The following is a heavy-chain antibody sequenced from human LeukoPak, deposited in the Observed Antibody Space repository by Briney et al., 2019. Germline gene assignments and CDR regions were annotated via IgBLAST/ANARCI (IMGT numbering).Heavy chain of an antibody. V-gene: IGHV1/OR15-3*02. CDR1: GYTFSGYY. D-gene: IGHD3-10*01. Sequence: EASVKVSCKASGYTFSGYYIHWVRQAPGQGLEWMGVINVDNGDTLYSQKFQGRVTITRDTSASTVYMELNSLRSEDTAIYYCARDGSGSQGVNWFDPWGQGTLVTVSS. CDR3: ARDGSGSQGVNWFDP. J-gene: IGHJ5*02. CDR2: INVDNGDT.